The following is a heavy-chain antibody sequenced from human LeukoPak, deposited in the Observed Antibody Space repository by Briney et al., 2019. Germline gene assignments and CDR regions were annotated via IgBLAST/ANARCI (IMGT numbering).Heavy chain of an antibody. CDR1: GFTVSGNY. V-gene: IGHV3-53*05. Sequence: GGSLRLSCAVSGFTVSGNYMSWVRQAPGKGLEWVSLIYSGGTTYYADSVKGRFTISRDNSKNTLYLQMNSLRAEDTAVYYCARGYGSSGWYGRMDVWGKGTTVTVSS. J-gene: IGHJ6*04. D-gene: IGHD6-19*01. CDR2: IYSGGTT. CDR3: ARGYGSSGWYGRMDV.